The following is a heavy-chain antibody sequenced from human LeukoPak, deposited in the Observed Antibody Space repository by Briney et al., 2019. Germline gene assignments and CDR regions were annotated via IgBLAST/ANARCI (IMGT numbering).Heavy chain of an antibody. CDR3: ARELYYDSSGYSFSWFDP. Sequence: GASVKVSCKASGGTFSSYAISWVRRAPGQGLEWMGGIIPIFGTANYAQKFQGRVTITADESTSTAYMELSSLRSEDTAVYYCARELYYDSSGYSFSWFDPWGQGTLVTVSS. V-gene: IGHV1-69*13. CDR2: IIPIFGTA. CDR1: GGTFSSYA. D-gene: IGHD3-22*01. J-gene: IGHJ5*02.